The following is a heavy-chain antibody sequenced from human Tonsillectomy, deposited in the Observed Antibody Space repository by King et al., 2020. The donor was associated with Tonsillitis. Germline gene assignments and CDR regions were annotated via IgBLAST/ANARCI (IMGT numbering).Heavy chain of an antibody. CDR3: GKGAIAVAGSYYFDY. J-gene: IGHJ4*02. V-gene: IGHV3-9*01. Sequence: VQLVESGGGLVQPGRSLRLSCAASGFTFDDYAMHWVRQAPGKGLEWVSGISWNSVNIGYADSVKGRFTISRDNAKNSLFLQMNSLRAEDTALYYCGKGAIAVAGSYYFDYWGQGTLVTVSS. CDR1: GFTFDDYA. D-gene: IGHD6-19*01. CDR2: ISWNSVNI.